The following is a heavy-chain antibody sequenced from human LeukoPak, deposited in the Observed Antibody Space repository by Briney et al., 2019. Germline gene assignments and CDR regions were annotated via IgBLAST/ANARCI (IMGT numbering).Heavy chain of an antibody. D-gene: IGHD2-2*01. J-gene: IGHJ4*02. CDR2: ISGSGGDT. CDR3: ARYGAGLRADCSSTTCRLDY. Sequence: GGSLRLSCAASGFTSGFTFSSYAMSWVRQAPGKGLEWVSGISGSGGDTYYADSVKGRFTISRDNSKNTLYLQMNSLRAEDTAVYYCARYGAGLRADCSSTTCRLDYWGQGTLVTVSS. CDR1: GFTFSSYA. V-gene: IGHV3-23*01.